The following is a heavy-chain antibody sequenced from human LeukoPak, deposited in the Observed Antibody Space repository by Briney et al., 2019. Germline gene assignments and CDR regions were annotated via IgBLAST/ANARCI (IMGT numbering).Heavy chain of an antibody. CDR1: GGSISSGGYY. J-gene: IGHJ4*02. Sequence: PSETLSLTCTVSGGSISSGGYYWSWIRQHPGMGLEWIGYIYYSGSTYYNPSLKSRVTISVDTSKNQFPLKLSSVTAADTAVYYCARYDIVATILDYWGQGTLVTVSS. D-gene: IGHD5-12*01. CDR3: ARYDIVATILDY. CDR2: IYYSGST. V-gene: IGHV4-31*03.